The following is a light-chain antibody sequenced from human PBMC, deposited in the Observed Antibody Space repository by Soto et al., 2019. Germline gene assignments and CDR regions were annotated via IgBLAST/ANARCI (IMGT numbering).Light chain of an antibody. J-gene: IGLJ1*01. CDR2: EVS. Sequence: HSALTQPASVSGSPGQSITISCTGTSSDVGNYKYVSWYQQHPGKAPKLIIYEVSNRPSGVSDRFSGSKSGNTASLTISGLQAEDETDYYCLSYTSSGTYVFGTGTKLTVL. CDR1: SSDVGNYKY. V-gene: IGLV2-14*01. CDR3: LSYTSSGTYV.